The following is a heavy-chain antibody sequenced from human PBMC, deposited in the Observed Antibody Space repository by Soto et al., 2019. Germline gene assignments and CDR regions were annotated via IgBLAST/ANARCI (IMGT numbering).Heavy chain of an antibody. Sequence: SETLSLTCTVSGGSISSSSYYWGWIRQPPGKGLEWIGSIYYSGSTYYNPSLKSRVTISVDTSKNQFSLKLSSVTAADTAVYYCARHASGDDDFWSGYSFRMYYFDYWGQGTLVTVSS. CDR3: ARHASGDDDFWSGYSFRMYYFDY. D-gene: IGHD3-3*01. J-gene: IGHJ4*02. CDR1: GGSISSSSYY. CDR2: IYYSGST. V-gene: IGHV4-39*01.